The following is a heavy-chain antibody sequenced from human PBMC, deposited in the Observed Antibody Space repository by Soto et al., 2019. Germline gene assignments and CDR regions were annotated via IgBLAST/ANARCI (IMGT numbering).Heavy chain of an antibody. J-gene: IGHJ4*01. D-gene: IGHD6-19*01. Sequence: EVQLVESGGGLIQPGGSLRLSCAASGFAVSSKYMTWVRQAPGKGLEWVSVIYGGGTTYYADSVKGRFTISRDTAKNTLYLQLISVRAEDTDVYYCVQNTGWAGFDFWGHGTLVAVSS. CDR3: VQNTGWAGFDF. V-gene: IGHV3-53*01. CDR2: IYGGGTT. CDR1: GFAVSSKY.